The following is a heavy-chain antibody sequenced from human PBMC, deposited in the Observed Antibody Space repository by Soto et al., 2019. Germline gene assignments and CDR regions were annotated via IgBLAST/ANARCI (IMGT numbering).Heavy chain of an antibody. CDR3: ASSRITMVPYGMDV. V-gene: IGHV1-3*01. CDR1: GYTFTSYA. Sequence: ASVTVSCKASGYTFTSYAMHWVRQAPGQRLEWMGWINAGNGNTKYSQKFQGRVTITRDTSASTAYMELSSLRSEDTAVYYCASSRITMVPYGMDVWGQGTTVTVS. D-gene: IGHD3-10*01. J-gene: IGHJ6*02. CDR2: INAGNGNT.